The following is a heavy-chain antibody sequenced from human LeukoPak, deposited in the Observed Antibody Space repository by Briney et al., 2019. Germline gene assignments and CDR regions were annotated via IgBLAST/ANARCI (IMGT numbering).Heavy chain of an antibody. V-gene: IGHV3-30*04. J-gene: IGHJ3*02. Sequence: GRSLRLSCAASGFTFSSYAMHWVRQAPGKGLEWVAVISYDGSNKYYADSVKGRFTISRDNSKNTLYLQMNSLRAEDTAVYYCARDGGRALYAFDIWGQGTMVTVSS. CDR2: ISYDGSNK. D-gene: IGHD3-3*01. CDR3: ARDGGRALYAFDI. CDR1: GFTFSSYA.